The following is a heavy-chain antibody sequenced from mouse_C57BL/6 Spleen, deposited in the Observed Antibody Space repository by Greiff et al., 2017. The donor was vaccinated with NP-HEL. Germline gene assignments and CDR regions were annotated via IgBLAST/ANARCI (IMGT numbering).Heavy chain of an antibody. J-gene: IGHJ2*01. Sequence: EVQLQQSGPELVKPGASVKISCKASGYTFTDYYMNWVKQSHGKSLEWIGDINPNNGGTSYNQKFKGKATLTVDKSSSTAYMELRSLTSEDSAVYYCARSPSYYYGLDYWGQGTTLTVSS. V-gene: IGHV1-26*01. CDR2: INPNNGGT. CDR1: GYTFTDYY. D-gene: IGHD1-1*01. CDR3: ARSPSYYYGLDY.